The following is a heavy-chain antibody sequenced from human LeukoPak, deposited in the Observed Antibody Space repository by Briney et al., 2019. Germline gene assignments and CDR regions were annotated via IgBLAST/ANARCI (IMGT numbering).Heavy chain of an antibody. Sequence: SETLSLTCIVSGDSISSSSYYWGWIRQPPGKGLEWIGSIYYSGSTYYNPSLKSRVTISVDTSKNQFSLKLSSVTAADTAVYYCARQSGSYPIDYWGQGTLVTVSS. D-gene: IGHD1-26*01. CDR3: ARQSGSYPIDY. CDR2: IYYSGST. CDR1: GDSISSSSYY. V-gene: IGHV4-39*01. J-gene: IGHJ4*02.